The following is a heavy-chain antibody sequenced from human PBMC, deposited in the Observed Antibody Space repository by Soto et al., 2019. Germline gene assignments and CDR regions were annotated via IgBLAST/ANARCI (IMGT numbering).Heavy chain of an antibody. V-gene: IGHV1-18*01. CDR2: ISAYNGNT. J-gene: IGHJ5*02. CDR1: GYTFTSYG. D-gene: IGHD4-17*01. Sequence: QVQLVQSGAEVKKPGASVKVSCKASGYTFTSYGISWVRQAPGQGLEWMGWISAYNGNTNYAQKLQGRVTMTTDTSXXTAYMELRSLRSDDTAVYYCARFDGDYVTSNWFDPWGQGTLVTVSS. CDR3: ARFDGDYVTSNWFDP.